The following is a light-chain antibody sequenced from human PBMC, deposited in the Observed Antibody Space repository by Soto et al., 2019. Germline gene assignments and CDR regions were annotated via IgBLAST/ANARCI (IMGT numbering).Light chain of an antibody. V-gene: IGLV2-8*01. CDR1: SSDVGDYNY. J-gene: IGLJ2*01. CDR3: SSYAGKGV. Sequence: QSALTQPPSASGSPGQSVTISCTGTSSDVGDYNYVSWYQQHPGQAPKLMIYEVSKRPSGVPDRFSGSKSGNTASLTVSGLQAEDEADYYCSSYAGKGVFGGGTKVTVL. CDR2: EVS.